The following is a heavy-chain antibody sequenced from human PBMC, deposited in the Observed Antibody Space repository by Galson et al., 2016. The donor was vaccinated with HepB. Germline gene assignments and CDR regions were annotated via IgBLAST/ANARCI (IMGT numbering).Heavy chain of an antibody. V-gene: IGHV3-30-3*01. D-gene: IGHD3-16*01. CDR3: ARALGGRVPHDF. J-gene: IGHJ4*02. Sequence: SLRLSCAASGFTVSDYAMHWVRQAPGKGLEWVAVMSYDGINKYYAASVQGRFTISRDTSKSTLYLQMSSLRPEDTAVYYCARALGGRVPHDFWGQGTLVTVSS. CDR2: MSYDGINK. CDR1: GFTVSDYA.